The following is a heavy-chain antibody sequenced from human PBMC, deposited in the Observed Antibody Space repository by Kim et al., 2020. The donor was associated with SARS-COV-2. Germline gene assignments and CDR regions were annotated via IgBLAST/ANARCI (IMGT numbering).Heavy chain of an antibody. CDR1: GYTRSESS. CDR2: FDPQDGET. D-gene: IGHD3-16*01. J-gene: IGHJ6*01. CDR3: ASAGNWRSYDYYYYGMDV. Sequence: ASVKVSCKVSGYTRSESSMHWVRQAPGKGLEWTGGFDPQDGETTYAEKFQDRVSMTEDPSTDTAYMELRNLTSEDTAVYYCASAGNWRSYDYYYYGMDVW. V-gene: IGHV1-24*01.